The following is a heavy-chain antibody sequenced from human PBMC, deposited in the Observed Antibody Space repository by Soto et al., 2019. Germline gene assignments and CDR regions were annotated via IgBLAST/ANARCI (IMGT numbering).Heavy chain of an antibody. CDR2: ISYDGSNK. Sequence: GSLRLSCAASGFTFSSYAMHWVRQAPGKGLEWVAVISYDGSNKYYADSVKGRFTISRDNSKNTLYLQMNSLRAEDTAVYYCARDRQWELLGDAFDIWGQGTMVTVSS. J-gene: IGHJ3*02. D-gene: IGHD1-26*01. CDR3: ARDRQWELLGDAFDI. V-gene: IGHV3-30-3*01. CDR1: GFTFSSYA.